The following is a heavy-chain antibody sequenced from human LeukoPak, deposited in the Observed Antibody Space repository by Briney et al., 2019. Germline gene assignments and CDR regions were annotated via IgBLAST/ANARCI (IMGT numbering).Heavy chain of an antibody. CDR2: IKNKANSYGT. J-gene: IGHJ4*02. Sequence: GGSLRLSCAASGFSFSDHYMDWVRLVPGKGLEWVGRIKNKANSYGTDYAASVKGRFTLSRDDSKDSLYLQMNSLRSEDTALYYCTRVRLGAATRYFDYWGQGTLVTVSS. D-gene: IGHD1-26*01. V-gene: IGHV3-72*01. CDR1: GFSFSDHY. CDR3: TRVRLGAATRYFDY.